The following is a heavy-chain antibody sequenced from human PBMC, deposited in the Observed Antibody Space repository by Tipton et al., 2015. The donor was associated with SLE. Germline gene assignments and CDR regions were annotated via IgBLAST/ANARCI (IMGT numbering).Heavy chain of an antibody. CDR2: IYYSGST. D-gene: IGHD7-27*01. CDR3: ARGTNWGSLGHYFDY. Sequence: TLSLTCTVSGGSISSYYWSWIRQPPGKGLEWIGEIYYSGSTNYNPSLKSRVTISVDTSNNQFSLSLSSVTAADTAVYYCARGTNWGSLGHYFDYWGQGTLVTVSS. V-gene: IGHV4-59*01. J-gene: IGHJ4*02. CDR1: GGSISSYY.